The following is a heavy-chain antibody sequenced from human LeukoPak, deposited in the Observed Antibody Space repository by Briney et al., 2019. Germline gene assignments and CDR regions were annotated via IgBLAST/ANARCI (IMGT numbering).Heavy chain of an antibody. CDR1: GGTFSSYA. D-gene: IGHD6-6*01. CDR2: IIPIFGTA. CDR3: ATSIAARPGSDY. J-gene: IGHJ4*02. V-gene: IGHV1-69*05. Sequence: ASVKVSCKASGGTFSSYAISWVRQAPGQGLEWMGGIIPIFGTANYAQKFQGRVTITTDESTSTAYMELSSLRSEDTAVYYCATSIAARPGSDYWGQGTLVTVSS.